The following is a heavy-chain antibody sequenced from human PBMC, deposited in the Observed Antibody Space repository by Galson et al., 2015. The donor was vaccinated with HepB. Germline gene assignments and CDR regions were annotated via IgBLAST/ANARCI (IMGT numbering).Heavy chain of an antibody. CDR3: TRGHARISSSWYYFDY. CDR1: GFTFGDYA. Sequence: SLRLSCAASGFTFGDYAMSWVRQAPGKGLEWVGFIRSKAYGGTTEYAASVKGRFTISRDDSKSIAYLQMNSLKTEDTAVYYCTRGHARISSSWYYFDYWGQGTLVTVSS. D-gene: IGHD6-13*01. J-gene: IGHJ4*02. CDR2: IRSKAYGGTT. V-gene: IGHV3-49*04.